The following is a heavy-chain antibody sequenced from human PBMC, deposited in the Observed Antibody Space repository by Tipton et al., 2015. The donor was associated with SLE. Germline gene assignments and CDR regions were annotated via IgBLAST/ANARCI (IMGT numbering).Heavy chain of an antibody. J-gene: IGHJ6*02. D-gene: IGHD2-21*01. V-gene: IGHV4-34*09. CDR1: GGSFSGYY. CDR3: ARDSAINYGMDV. CDR2: IYYSGST. Sequence: LRLSCAVYGGSFSGYYWSWIRQPPGKGLEWIGYIYYSGSTYYNPSLKSRVTISVDTSKNQFSLKLSSVTAADTAVYYCARDSAINYGMDVWGQGTTVTVSS.